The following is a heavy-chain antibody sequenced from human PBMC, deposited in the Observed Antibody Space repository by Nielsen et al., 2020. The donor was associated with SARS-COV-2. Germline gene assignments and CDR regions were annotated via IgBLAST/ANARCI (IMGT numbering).Heavy chain of an antibody. CDR3: AKISGSQRHYFDF. Sequence: GESLKISCAASGFSFSSYAMTWVRQAPGKGLEWVSSIGTTGDKTFYADSVKGRFTISRDNSKNTLYLQLNSLRAEDTAVFYCAKISGSQRHYFDFWGQGALDTVSS. D-gene: IGHD1-26*01. CDR1: GFSFSSYA. V-gene: IGHV3-23*01. CDR2: IGTTGDKT. J-gene: IGHJ4*02.